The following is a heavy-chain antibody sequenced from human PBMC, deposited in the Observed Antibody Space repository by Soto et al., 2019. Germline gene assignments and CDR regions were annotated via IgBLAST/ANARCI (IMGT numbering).Heavy chain of an antibody. V-gene: IGHV1-2*02. CDR1: GYTFTGYY. D-gene: IGHD2-2*01. J-gene: IGHJ6*02. Sequence: ASVKVSCKASGYTFTGYYMHWVRQAPGQGLEWMGWINPNSGGTNYAQKFQGRVTTTRDTSISTAYMELSRLRSDDTAVYYCASGLGYCSSTSCYWGDYYGMDVWGQGTTVTVSS. CDR3: ASGLGYCSSTSCYWGDYYGMDV. CDR2: INPNSGGT.